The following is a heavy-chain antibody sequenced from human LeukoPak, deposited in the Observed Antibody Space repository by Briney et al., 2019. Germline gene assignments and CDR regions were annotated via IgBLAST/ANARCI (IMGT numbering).Heavy chain of an antibody. CDR3: AREEVRRAVAGYFDY. CDR2: ISAYNGNT. J-gene: IGHJ4*02. V-gene: IGHV1-18*01. CDR1: GYTFTNYG. D-gene: IGHD6-19*01. Sequence: ASAKVSCKASGYTFTNYGISWVRQAPGQGLEWMGWISAYNGNTNYAQKLQGRVTMTTDTSTSTAYMELRSLRSDDTAVYYCAREEVRRAVAGYFDYWGRGTLVTVSS.